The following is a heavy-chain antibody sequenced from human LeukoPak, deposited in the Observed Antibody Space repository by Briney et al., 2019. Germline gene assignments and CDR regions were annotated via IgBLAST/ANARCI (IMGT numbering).Heavy chain of an antibody. D-gene: IGHD2-21*02. CDR3: AKHIVVVTGKSDY. V-gene: IGHV3-30-3*02. Sequence: GGSLRLSCAASGFTFSSYAMHWVRQAPGKGLERVAVISYDGSNKYYADSVKGRFTISRDNSKNTLYLQMNSLRAEDTAVYYCAKHIVVVTGKSDYWGQGTLVTVSS. CDR1: GFTFSSYA. CDR2: ISYDGSNK. J-gene: IGHJ4*02.